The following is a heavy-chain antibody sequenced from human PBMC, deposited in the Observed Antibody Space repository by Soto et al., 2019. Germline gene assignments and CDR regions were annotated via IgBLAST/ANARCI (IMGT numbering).Heavy chain of an antibody. CDR3: ALRSMSVVPEY. CDR1: GDSISSYY. V-gene: IGHV4-59*01. D-gene: IGHD3-22*01. Sequence: QVQLQESGPGLVKPSETLSLTCAVSGDSISSYYCMWIRQPPGKALESIGYLYYGRSANYNPSLKSRVTMSVDTSTNQCPLTLSSMTAADTAVYYCALRSMSVVPEYWGQGTLVTVSS. CDR2: LYYGRSA. J-gene: IGHJ4*02.